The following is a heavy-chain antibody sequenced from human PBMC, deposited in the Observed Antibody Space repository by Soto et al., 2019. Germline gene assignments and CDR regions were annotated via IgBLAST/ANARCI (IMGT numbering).Heavy chain of an antibody. CDR2: ISGSGDNI. D-gene: IGHD2-2*01. V-gene: IGHV3-48*03. CDR3: VRDSARIVVVPRVDGDNWFDP. CDR1: GFSFSRSE. J-gene: IGHJ5*02. Sequence: EVQLEESGGGLVQPGGSLRLSCAASGFSFSRSEMNWVRQAPGKGLEWVSFISGSGDNIKYADSVKGRFTISRDNAKNSLYLQMNSLRDEDTAVYYCVRDSARIVVVPRVDGDNWFDPWGQGTLVTVSS.